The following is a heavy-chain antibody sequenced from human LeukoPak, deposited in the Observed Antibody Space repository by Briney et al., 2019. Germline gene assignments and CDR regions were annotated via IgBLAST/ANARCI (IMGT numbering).Heavy chain of an antibody. CDR2: INWNGGST. CDR3: AGGDRNGWYFDY. Sequence: PGGSLRLSCPASGFRFDDHGMSWVRQAPGKGLEWVSGINWNGGSTGHADSVKGRFTISRDNAKNSLYLQMNSLRAEDTALYYCAGGDRNGWYFDYWGQGILVTVSS. CDR1: GFRFDDHG. V-gene: IGHV3-20*04. J-gene: IGHJ4*02. D-gene: IGHD6-19*01.